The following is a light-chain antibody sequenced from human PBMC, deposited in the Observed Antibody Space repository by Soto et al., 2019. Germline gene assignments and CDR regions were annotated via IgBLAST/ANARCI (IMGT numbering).Light chain of an antibody. CDR2: AAV. CDR3: QHYSSYSEA. V-gene: IGKV1-5*01. CDR1: RNVSPW. J-gene: IGKJ1*01. Sequence: IQITQSPSSVSASVGDIVTVTCRASRNVSPWLTWYQQTPVKAPNLLIFAAVNLQSGVPSRFSGSGSGTEFTLTISSLQPDDFATYYCQHYSSYSEAFGQGTKVDIK.